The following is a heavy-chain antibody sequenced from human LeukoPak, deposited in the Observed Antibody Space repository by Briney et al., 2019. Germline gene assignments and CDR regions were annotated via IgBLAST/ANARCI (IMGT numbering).Heavy chain of an antibody. CDR3: ARGGYCSSTSCYNSWFDP. D-gene: IGHD2-2*02. CDR1: GGTFSSYA. V-gene: IGHV1-69*05. J-gene: IGHJ5*02. CDR2: IIPIFGTA. Sequence: SVKVSCKASGGTFSSYAISWVRQDPGQGLEWMGGIIPIFGTANYAQKFQGRVTITTDESTSTAYMELSSLRSEDTAVYYCARGGYCSSTSCYNSWFDPWGQGTLVTVSS.